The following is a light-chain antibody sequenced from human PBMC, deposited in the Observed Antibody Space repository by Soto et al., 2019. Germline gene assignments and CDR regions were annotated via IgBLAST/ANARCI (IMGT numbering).Light chain of an antibody. V-gene: IGKV3-20*01. CDR3: QQYDVSPIT. CDR2: DAS. CDR1: QSVGSS. Sequence: EIVLTQSQRTLSLSPGERAILSCRASQSVGSSLAWYQQKRGQAPRPLIYDASTRATGIPDRFSGSGSGTDFTLIISRLEPEDSAIYYCQQYDVSPITFGQGTRLEIK. J-gene: IGKJ5*01.